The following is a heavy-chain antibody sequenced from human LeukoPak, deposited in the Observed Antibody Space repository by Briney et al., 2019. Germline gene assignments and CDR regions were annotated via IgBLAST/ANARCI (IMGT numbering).Heavy chain of an antibody. CDR3: AKGGIQLWLPVN. V-gene: IGHV3-23*01. D-gene: IGHD5-18*01. CDR1: GFTFSSYA. J-gene: IGHJ4*02. CDR2: ISGSGGST. Sequence: GGSLRLSRAASGFTFSSYAMSWVRQAPGKGLEWVSAISGSGGSTYYADSVKGRFTISRDNSKNTLYLQMNSLRAEDTAVYHCAKGGIQLWLPVNWGQGTLVTVSS.